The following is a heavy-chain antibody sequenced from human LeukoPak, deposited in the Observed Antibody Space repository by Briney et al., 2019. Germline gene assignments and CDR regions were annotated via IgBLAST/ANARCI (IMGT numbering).Heavy chain of an antibody. CDR2: IKYDGTHK. J-gene: IGHJ4*02. Sequence: GGSLGLSCVASGISFSRYWMAWVGQAPGKGLEWVANIKYDGTHKFHADSVKGRFTISRDNAKNSLFLEMNSLTADDTAVYFCASSHDSSGNDWGQGTLVTVSS. CDR1: GISFSRYW. V-gene: IGHV3-7*01. D-gene: IGHD3-22*01. CDR3: ASSHDSSGND.